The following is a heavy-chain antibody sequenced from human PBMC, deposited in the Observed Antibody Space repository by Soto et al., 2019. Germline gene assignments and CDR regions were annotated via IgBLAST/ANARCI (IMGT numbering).Heavy chain of an antibody. Sequence: QVQLVQSGAEVKKPGSSVKVSCKASGGTFSSYAISWVRQAPGQGLEWMGGIIPHSGDTNHAQKFQGRVTMTRDTSISTAYMELSRLRSDDTAVYYCARDFGGISYYWGQGTLVTVSS. CDR2: IIPHSGDT. D-gene: IGHD3-16*01. CDR1: GGTFSSYA. J-gene: IGHJ4*02. V-gene: IGHV1-2*02. CDR3: ARDFGGISYY.